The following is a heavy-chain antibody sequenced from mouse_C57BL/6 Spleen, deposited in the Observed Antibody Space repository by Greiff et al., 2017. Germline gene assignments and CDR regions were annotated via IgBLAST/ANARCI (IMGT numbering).Heavy chain of an antibody. CDR1: GYTFTDYN. J-gene: IGHJ3*01. V-gene: IGHV1-22*01. Sequence: EFQLQQSGPELVKPGASVKMSCKASGYTFTDYNMHWVKQSHGKSLEWIGYINPNNGGTSYHQKFKGKATLTVNKSSSTAYMELRSLTSEDSAVYYCARAGYYTAWFAYWGQGTLVTVSA. CDR2: INPNNGGT. CDR3: ARAGYYTAWFAY. D-gene: IGHD2-3*01.